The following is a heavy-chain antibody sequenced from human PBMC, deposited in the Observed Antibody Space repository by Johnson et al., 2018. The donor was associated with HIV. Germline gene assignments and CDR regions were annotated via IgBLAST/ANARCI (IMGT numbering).Heavy chain of an antibody. CDR3: AKDSDFKWELSPTGAFDI. Sequence: VQLVESGGGLVNPGGSLRLSCAASGFSFSDYYMSWVRQAPGKGLEWVSVIGTAGDTYYPGSVKGRFTISRENAKNSLYLQMNSLRAGDTAVYYCAKDSDFKWELSPTGAFDIWGQGTMVTVSS. V-gene: IGHV3-13*01. CDR1: GFSFSDYY. D-gene: IGHD1-26*01. J-gene: IGHJ3*02. CDR2: IGTAGDT.